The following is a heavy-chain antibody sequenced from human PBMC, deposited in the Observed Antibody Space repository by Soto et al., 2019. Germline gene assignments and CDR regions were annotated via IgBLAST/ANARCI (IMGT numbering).Heavy chain of an antibody. CDR2: IYYSGST. V-gene: IGHV4-59*01. CDR3: ARGDRREVGSSWTDYYYYYYGMDV. J-gene: IGHJ6*02. Sequence: SETLSLTCTVSGGSISSYYWSWIRQPPGQGLEWIGYIYYSGSTNYNPSLKSRITISVDTSKNQFSLKLSSVTAADTGVYYCARGDRREVGSSWTDYYYYYYGMDVWGQGTTVTGSS. D-gene: IGHD6-13*01. CDR1: GGSISSYY.